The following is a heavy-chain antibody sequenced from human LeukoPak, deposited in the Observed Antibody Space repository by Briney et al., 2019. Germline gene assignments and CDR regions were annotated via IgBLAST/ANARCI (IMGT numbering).Heavy chain of an antibody. J-gene: IGHJ4*02. CDR2: INHSGST. Sequence: KPSETLSLTSAVYGGSFSGYYWSWIRQPPGKGLEWIGEINHSGSTNYNPSLKSRVTISVDTSKNQFSLKLSSVTAADTAVYYCARAAANWGSRSALVYWGQGTLVTVSS. CDR1: GGSFSGYY. CDR3: ARAAANWGSRSALVY. V-gene: IGHV4-34*01. D-gene: IGHD7-27*01.